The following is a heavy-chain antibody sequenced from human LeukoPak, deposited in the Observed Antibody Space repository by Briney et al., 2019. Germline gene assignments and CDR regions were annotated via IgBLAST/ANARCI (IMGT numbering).Heavy chain of an antibody. CDR2: ISGSGGST. Sequence: GGSLRLSCAASGFTFSSYAMHWVRQAPGKGLEWVSAISGSGGSTYYADSVKGRFTISRDNSKNTLYLQMNSLRAEDTAVYYCAKEGDYYDSSGYPNFDYWGQGTLVTVSS. CDR3: AKEGDYYDSSGYPNFDY. J-gene: IGHJ4*02. D-gene: IGHD3-22*01. V-gene: IGHV3-23*01. CDR1: GFTFSSYA.